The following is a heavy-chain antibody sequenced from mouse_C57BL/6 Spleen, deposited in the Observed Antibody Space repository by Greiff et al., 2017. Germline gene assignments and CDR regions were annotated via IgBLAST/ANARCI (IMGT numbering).Heavy chain of an antibody. CDR3: ARSRDYDKLDYAMDY. J-gene: IGHJ4*01. CDR1: GYTFTSYG. CDR2: IYPRSGNT. D-gene: IGHD2-4*01. Sequence: QVQLQQSGAELARPGASVKLSCKASGYTFTSYGISWVKQRTGQGLEWIGEIYPRSGNTYYNEKFKGKATLTADKSSSTAYMELRSLTSEDSAVYFCARSRDYDKLDYAMDYWGQGTSVTVSS. V-gene: IGHV1-81*01.